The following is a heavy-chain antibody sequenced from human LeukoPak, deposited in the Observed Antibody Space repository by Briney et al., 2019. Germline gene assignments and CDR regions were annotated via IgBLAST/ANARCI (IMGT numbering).Heavy chain of an antibody. CDR1: GYTFTSYA. V-gene: IGHV1-8*02. CDR2: MNPNSGNT. Sequence: ASVKVSCKASGYTFTSYAMNWVRQAPGQGLEWMGWMNPNSGNTGYAQKLQGRVTMTRNTSISTAYMELSSLRSEDTAVYYCARGQDYYYYMDVWGKGTTVTISS. CDR3: ARGQDYYYYMDV. J-gene: IGHJ6*03.